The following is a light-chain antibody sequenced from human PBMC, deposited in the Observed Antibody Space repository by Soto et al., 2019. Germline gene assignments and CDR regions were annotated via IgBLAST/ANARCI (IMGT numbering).Light chain of an antibody. Sequence: EVVLTQSPATLSLSPGERATLSCRASQSVDIRLAWYQQNPGQAPRLLIYDASTRATGIPAGFSGRGAGTVCPLSITSLDPEDFAVYYCHPGAAWPVTFGQGTKVEMK. J-gene: IGKJ1*01. CDR2: DAS. CDR3: HPGAAWPVT. CDR1: QSVDIR. V-gene: IGKV3-11*01.